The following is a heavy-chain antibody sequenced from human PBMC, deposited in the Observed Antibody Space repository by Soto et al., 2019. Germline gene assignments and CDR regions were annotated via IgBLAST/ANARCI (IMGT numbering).Heavy chain of an antibody. Sequence: EVQLVESGGGLVQPGGSLRLSCAASGFTFSSYWMSWVRQAPGKGLEWVANIKQDGSEKYYVDSVKGRFTISRDNAKNSLYLQMNSLRAAATAVYYCARDHEGFGEFYYMYVWGNGTTVTVS. J-gene: IGHJ6*03. CDR3: ARDHEGFGEFYYMYV. CDR2: IKQDGSEK. D-gene: IGHD3-10*01. CDR1: GFTFSSYW. V-gene: IGHV3-7*01.